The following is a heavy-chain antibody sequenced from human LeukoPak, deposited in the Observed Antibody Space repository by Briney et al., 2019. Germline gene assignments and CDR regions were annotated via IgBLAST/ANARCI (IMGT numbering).Heavy chain of an antibody. V-gene: IGHV4-61*02. D-gene: IGHD3-9*01. Sequence: SQTLSLTCIVSGGSISSGRYYWSWIRQPAGKGLEWIGRIYSSGSTNYNPSLKSRVTISLDTSKNQFSLKLSSVTAADTAVYYRARGIIVLRYFDWLPTLHYFDYWGQGTLVTVSS. J-gene: IGHJ4*02. CDR2: IYSSGST. CDR3: ARGIIVLRYFDWLPTLHYFDY. CDR1: GGSISSGRYY.